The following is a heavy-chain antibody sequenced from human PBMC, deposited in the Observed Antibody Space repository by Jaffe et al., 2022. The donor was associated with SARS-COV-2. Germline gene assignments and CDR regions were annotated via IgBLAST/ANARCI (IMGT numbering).Heavy chain of an antibody. CDR1: GFTFSSYA. Sequence: QVQLVESGGGVVQPGRSLRLSCAASGFTFSSYAMHWVRQAPGKGLEWVAVISYDGSNKYYADSVKGRFTISRDNSKNTLYLQMNSLRAEDTAVYYCARDGGGKDGHAFDIWGQGTMVTVSS. CDR3: ARDGGGKDGHAFDI. V-gene: IGHV3-30-3*01. D-gene: IGHD3-16*01. CDR2: ISYDGSNK. J-gene: IGHJ3*02.